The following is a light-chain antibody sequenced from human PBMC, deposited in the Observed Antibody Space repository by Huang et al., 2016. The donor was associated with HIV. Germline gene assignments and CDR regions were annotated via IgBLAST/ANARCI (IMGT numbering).Light chain of an antibody. CDR1: QSINNY. V-gene: IGKV1-39*01. CDR2: AAS. Sequence: DIQMTQSPSSLSASVGDRVTITCRASQSINNYLNWYQQKPGKAPKLLIYAASSLQSGVPSRFSGSGSGTDFTLTISRLQPEDFTTYYCQQSYSTPLYTFGQGTKLEIK. CDR3: QQSYSTPLYT. J-gene: IGKJ2*01.